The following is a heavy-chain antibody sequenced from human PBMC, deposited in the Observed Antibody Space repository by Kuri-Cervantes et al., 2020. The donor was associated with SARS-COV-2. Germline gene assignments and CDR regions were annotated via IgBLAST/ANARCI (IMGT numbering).Heavy chain of an antibody. J-gene: IGHJ3*02. V-gene: IGHV1-45*02. D-gene: IGHD3-10*01. CDR2: ITPFNGNT. CDR1: GDTFTYRF. CDR3: ARSGPGATSREDDAFDI. Sequence: SVKVSCKASGDTFTYRFLHRVRQAPGQAPEWMGWITPFNGNTNYAQKFQDRVTITRDRSASTAYMELSSLRSEDTAMYCCARSGPGATSREDDAFDIWGQGTMVTVSS.